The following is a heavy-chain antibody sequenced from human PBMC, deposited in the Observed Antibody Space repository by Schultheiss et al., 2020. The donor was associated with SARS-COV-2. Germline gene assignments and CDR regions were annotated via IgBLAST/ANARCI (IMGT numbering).Heavy chain of an antibody. CDR3: ARDGGAGGTIFYAIDV. Sequence: SETLSLTCTVSGGSISSGGYYWSWIRQHPGKGLEWIGYIYYSGSTYYNPSLKSRVTISVDTSKNQFSLKLSSVTAADTAVYYCARDGGAGGTIFYAIDVWGQGTMVTVSS. CDR1: GGSISSGGYY. J-gene: IGHJ6*02. D-gene: IGHD1-26*01. CDR2: IYYSGST. V-gene: IGHV4-31*03.